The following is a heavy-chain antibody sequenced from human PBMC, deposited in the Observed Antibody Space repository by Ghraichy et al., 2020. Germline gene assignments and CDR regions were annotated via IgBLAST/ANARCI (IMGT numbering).Heavy chain of an antibody. J-gene: IGHJ4*02. CDR1: GFTFRSYD. CDR3: ARTAYGGPPFGGY. D-gene: IGHD3-16*01. Sequence: GGSLRLSCTASGFTFRSYDMCWVRQAAGKGLEWVSTIGSTGTTYYADSVRGRFTISRDNSKNSLYLQMNSLRADDTALYYCARTAYGGPPFGGYWGLGALVTVS. CDR2: IGSTGTT. V-gene: IGHV3-23*01.